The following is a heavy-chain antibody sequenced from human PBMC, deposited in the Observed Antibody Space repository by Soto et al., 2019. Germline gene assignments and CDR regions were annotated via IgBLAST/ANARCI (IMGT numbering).Heavy chain of an antibody. CDR1: GYPFTGYN. D-gene: IGHD2-2*01. J-gene: IGHJ4*02. CDR3: ARLRGPYCSSTSCLYYFDY. CDR2: INPNNGGT. V-gene: IGHV1-2*02. Sequence: QVQLVQSGAEVRKPGASVRVSCKAPGYPFTGYNMHWVRQAPGQGLGWMGWINPNNGGTDYAQKFRGRVTMTRDTSISTAYMELSRLISDDTAVYYCARLRGPYCSSTSCLYYFDYWGQGTLVTVSS.